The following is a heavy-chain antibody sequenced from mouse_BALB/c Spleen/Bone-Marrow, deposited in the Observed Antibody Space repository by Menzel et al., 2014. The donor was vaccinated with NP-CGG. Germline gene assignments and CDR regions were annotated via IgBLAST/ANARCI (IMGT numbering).Heavy chain of an antibody. CDR1: GYTFTDYY. Sequence: VQLQQSGPELVKPGASVKISCKAPGYTFTDYYINWVKQKPGQGLEWIGWIHPGGGNTKYNEKFKGKATLTVDTSSSTAYTQLSSLTSEDTAVYFCARPPYYYGSSYYWYFDVWGAGTTVTVSS. CDR2: IHPGGGNT. V-gene: IGHV1-84*02. CDR3: ARPPYYYGSSYYWYFDV. J-gene: IGHJ1*01. D-gene: IGHD1-1*01.